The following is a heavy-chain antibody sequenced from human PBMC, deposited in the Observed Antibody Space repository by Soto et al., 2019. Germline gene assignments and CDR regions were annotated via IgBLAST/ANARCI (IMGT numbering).Heavy chain of an antibody. J-gene: IGHJ5*02. CDR2: ISGSGGST. V-gene: IGHV3-23*01. D-gene: IGHD3-3*01. CDR3: PKRRYYDYLDNWFDP. CDR1: GFTFSSYA. Sequence: EVQLLESGGGLVQPGGSLRLSCAASGFTFSSYAMSWVRLAPGKGLEWVSAISGSGGSTYYADSVKGRFTISRDNSKNTLYLQMNSLRAEDTAVYYCPKRRYYDYLDNWFDPWGQGTLVNVSS.